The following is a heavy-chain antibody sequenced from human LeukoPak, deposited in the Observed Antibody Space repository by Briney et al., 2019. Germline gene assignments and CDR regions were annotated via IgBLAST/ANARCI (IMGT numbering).Heavy chain of an antibody. CDR3: ASDPTVPDAFDI. D-gene: IGHD3-10*01. J-gene: IGHJ3*02. Sequence: SVKVSCKGSGFTFSSSAVQWVRQARGQRLEWIGRIVVGSGSTNYAQKFQGRVTISRDVSTSTAYMELSSLRSEDTAVYYCASDPTVPDAFDIWGQGTMVTVSS. V-gene: IGHV1-58*01. CDR1: GFTFSSSA. CDR2: IVVGSGST.